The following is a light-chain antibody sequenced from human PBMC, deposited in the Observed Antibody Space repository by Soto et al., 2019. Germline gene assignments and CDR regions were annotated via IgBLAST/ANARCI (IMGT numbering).Light chain of an antibody. CDR3: QQFDSYSWT. CDR1: QTISSW. Sequence: DIQMTQSPSTLSGSVGDRVTITCRASQTISSWLAWYQQKPGKAPKLLIYKASTLKSGVPSRFSGSGSGTEFTLTISSLQPDDCATYYCQQFDSYSWTFGQGTKVDSK. J-gene: IGKJ1*01. V-gene: IGKV1-5*03. CDR2: KAS.